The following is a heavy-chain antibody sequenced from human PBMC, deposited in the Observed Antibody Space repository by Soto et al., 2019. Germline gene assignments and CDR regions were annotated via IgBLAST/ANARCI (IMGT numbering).Heavy chain of an antibody. J-gene: IGHJ4*02. CDR2: VYYTGST. Sequence: SETLSLTCTVSGDSISTFYWGWMRQSPGKKLEWIGYVYYTGSTNYNPSLKSRFTISVDRSKNQFSLKMSCANAADTAVYYCARGRTVRNYADDSSDYFYFFDYWGQGTQVTVSS. D-gene: IGHD3-22*01. V-gene: IGHV4-59*01. CDR3: ARGRTVRNYADDSSDYFYFFDY. CDR1: GDSISTFY.